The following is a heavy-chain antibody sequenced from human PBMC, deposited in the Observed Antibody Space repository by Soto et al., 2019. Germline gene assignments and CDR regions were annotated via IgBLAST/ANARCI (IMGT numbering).Heavy chain of an antibody. Sequence: EVQLVESGGGLVQPGGSLKLSCAASGFSFSGSAMHWVRQASGKGLEWVGRIRSKAYTYATAYAASVKGRFTISRDDSKNTAYLQMNSLKTEDTAVYYCTRITGTTERYWGQGTLVTVSS. CDR3: TRITGTTERY. CDR1: GFSFSGSA. D-gene: IGHD1-7*01. V-gene: IGHV3-73*02. CDR2: IRSKAYTYAT. J-gene: IGHJ4*02.